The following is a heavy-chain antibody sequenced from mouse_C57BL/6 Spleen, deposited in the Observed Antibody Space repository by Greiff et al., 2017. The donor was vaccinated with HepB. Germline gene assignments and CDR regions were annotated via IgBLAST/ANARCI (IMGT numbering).Heavy chain of an antibody. CDR3: TTGEVAY. CDR2: IDPENGDT. J-gene: IGHJ3*01. V-gene: IGHV14-4*01. CDR1: GFNIKDDY. Sequence: VQLKESGAELVRPGASVKLSCTASGFNIKDDYMHWVKQRPEQGLEWIGWIDPENGDTEYASKFRGKATITADTSSNTAYLQLSSLTSEDTAVYYCTTGEVAYWGQGTLVTVSA.